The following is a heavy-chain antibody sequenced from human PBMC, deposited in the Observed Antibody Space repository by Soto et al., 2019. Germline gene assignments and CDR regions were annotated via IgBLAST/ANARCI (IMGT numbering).Heavy chain of an antibody. CDR3: AITMGTLEAHDYCYGMDV. D-gene: IGHD1-1*01. CDR2: IYHSGST. V-gene: IGHV4-30-2*01. J-gene: IGHJ6*02. CDR1: GGSISSGGYS. Sequence: PSETLSLTCAVSGGSISSGGYSWSWIRQPPGKGLEWIGYIYHSGSTYYNPSLKSRVTISVDRSKNQFSLKLSSVTAADTAVYYCAITMGTLEAHDYCYGMDVWGQGTTVTVSS.